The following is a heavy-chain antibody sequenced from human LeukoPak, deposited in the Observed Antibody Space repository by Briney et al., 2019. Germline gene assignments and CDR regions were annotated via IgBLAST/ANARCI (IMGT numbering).Heavy chain of an antibody. D-gene: IGHD2-8*01. Sequence: SETLSLTCTVSGGSISSSSYYWGWIRQPPGKGLEWIGSIYYSGSTYYNPSLKSRVTISVDTSKNQFSLKLSSVTAADTAVYYCARQGCTNGVCYVADYWGQGTLVTVSS. CDR1: GGSISSSSYY. V-gene: IGHV4-39*01. CDR3: ARQGCTNGVCYVADY. J-gene: IGHJ4*02. CDR2: IYYSGST.